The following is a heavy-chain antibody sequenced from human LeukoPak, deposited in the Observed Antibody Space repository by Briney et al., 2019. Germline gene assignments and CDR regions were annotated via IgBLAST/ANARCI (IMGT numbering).Heavy chain of an antibody. V-gene: IGHV3-74*01. Sequence: GGSLRLSCAASGFSFSSYWMHWVRQAPGKGLVWVSRLNSDGSSTSYADSVKGRFTISRDNAKNTLYLQMNSLRAEDTAVYYCARGQAQQWLVSPWNYYYMDVWGKGTTVTISS. D-gene: IGHD6-19*01. J-gene: IGHJ6*03. CDR3: ARGQAQQWLVSPWNYYYMDV. CDR2: LNSDGSST. CDR1: GFSFSSYW.